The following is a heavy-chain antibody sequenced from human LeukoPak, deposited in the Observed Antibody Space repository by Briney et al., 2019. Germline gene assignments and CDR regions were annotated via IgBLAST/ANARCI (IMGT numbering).Heavy chain of an antibody. V-gene: IGHV3-74*01. J-gene: IGHJ4*02. CDR1: GFTFSSYW. CDR2: INTDGSST. Sequence: GGSLRLSCAASGFTFSSYWMHWVRQAPGKGLVWVPRINTDGSSTSYADSVKGRFTISRDNAKNTLYLQMNSLRAEDTAVYYCARDRYYYYDSSGYSVRHDYWGQGTLVTVSS. D-gene: IGHD3-22*01. CDR3: ARDRYYYYDSSGYSVRHDY.